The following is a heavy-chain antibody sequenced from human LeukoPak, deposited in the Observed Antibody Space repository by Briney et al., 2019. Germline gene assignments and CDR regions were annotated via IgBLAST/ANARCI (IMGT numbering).Heavy chain of an antibody. Sequence: PGGSLRLSCAASGFTFSSYGMSWVRQAPGKGLEWVSVISGSGINTYYADSVKGRFTISRDNAKNSLYLQMNSLRAEDTAVYYCARDWAVAAISLDYWGQGTLVTVSS. CDR3: ARDWAVAAISLDY. CDR2: ISGSGINT. J-gene: IGHJ4*02. CDR1: GFTFSSYG. V-gene: IGHV3-23*01. D-gene: IGHD2-15*01.